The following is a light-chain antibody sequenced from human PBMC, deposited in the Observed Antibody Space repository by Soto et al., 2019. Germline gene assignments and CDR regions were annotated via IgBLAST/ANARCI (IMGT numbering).Light chain of an antibody. Sequence: SYELTQPPSVSVAPGQTARFTCGGDKIGSKSVHWYQQRPGQAPVLVVYDDADRPSGIPERFSGSNSGNTATLTITRVEAGDEADYYCHVWDNSDLSLFGGGTKVTVL. CDR1: KIGSKS. J-gene: IGLJ2*01. CDR2: DDA. CDR3: HVWDNSDLSL. V-gene: IGLV3-21*02.